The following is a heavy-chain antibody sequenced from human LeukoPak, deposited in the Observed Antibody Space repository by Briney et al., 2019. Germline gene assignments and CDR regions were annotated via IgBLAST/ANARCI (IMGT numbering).Heavy chain of an antibody. CDR3: ARDMEFMVGGLIDHNWFDP. J-gene: IGHJ5*02. V-gene: IGHV4-38-2*02. D-gene: IGHD3-10*01. Sequence: PSETLSLTCTVSGDSISSAYYWGWIRQPPGKGLEWIGSIRHSGSTYYNPSPKSRVTISVDTSKNQFSPKLSSVTAADTAVYYCARDMEFMVGGLIDHNWFDPWGQGTLVTVSS. CDR1: GDSISSAYY. CDR2: IRHSGST.